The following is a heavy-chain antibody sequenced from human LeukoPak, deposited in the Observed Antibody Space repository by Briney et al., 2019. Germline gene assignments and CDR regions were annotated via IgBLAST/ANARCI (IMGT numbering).Heavy chain of an antibody. CDR3: ARLYYYDSSGYFVSSDYSYFDY. Sequence: SQTLSLTCTVSGGSISSDGYYWSWIRQPPGKGLEWIGYIYHSGSTYYNPSLKSRVTISVDRSKNQFSLKLSSVTAADTAVYYCARLYYYDSSGYFVSSDYSYFDYWGQGTLVTVSS. CDR1: GGSISSDGYY. V-gene: IGHV4-30-2*01. J-gene: IGHJ4*02. D-gene: IGHD3-22*01. CDR2: IYHSGST.